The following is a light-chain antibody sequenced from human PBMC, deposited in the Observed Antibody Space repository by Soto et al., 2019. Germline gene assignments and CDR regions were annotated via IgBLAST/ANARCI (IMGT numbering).Light chain of an antibody. Sequence: QSVLTQPPSVSGAPGQRVTISCTASSSNIGAGYDVHWYQQLPGTAPKLLIYGNTNRTSGVPDRFSGSKSGTSASLAITGLQAEDDADYYCQSYDSSLSAWVFGGGTQLTVL. V-gene: IGLV1-40*01. CDR1: SSNIGAGYD. CDR2: GNT. J-gene: IGLJ3*02. CDR3: QSYDSSLSAWV.